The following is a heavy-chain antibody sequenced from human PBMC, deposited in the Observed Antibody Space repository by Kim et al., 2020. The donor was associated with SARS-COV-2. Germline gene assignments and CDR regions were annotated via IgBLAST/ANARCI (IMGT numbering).Heavy chain of an antibody. CDR1: GGSISSYY. Sequence: SETLSLTCTVSGGSISSYYWSWIRQPPGKGLEWIGYIYYSGSTNYNPSLTSRVTISVDTSKNQFPLKLSPVTAADTPVYYCASTPEKPQAGTGMDFWGQG. CDR2: IYYSGST. D-gene: IGHD6-13*01. V-gene: IGHV4-59*08. J-gene: IGHJ6*02. CDR3: ASTPEKPQAGTGMDF.